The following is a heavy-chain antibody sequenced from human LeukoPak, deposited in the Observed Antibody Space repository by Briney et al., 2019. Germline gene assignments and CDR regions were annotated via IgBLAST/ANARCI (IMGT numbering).Heavy chain of an antibody. CDR3: ALFWPTIYYGMDV. CDR1: GFTFSSYS. V-gene: IGHV3-21*01. CDR2: ISSSSSYI. Sequence: GGSLRLSCAASGFTFSSYSMNWVRQAPGKGLEWVSSISSSSSYIYYADSVKGRFTISRDNAKNSLYLQMNSLRAEDTAVYDCALFWPTIYYGMDVWGQGTTVTVSS. J-gene: IGHJ6*02. D-gene: IGHD3-3*01.